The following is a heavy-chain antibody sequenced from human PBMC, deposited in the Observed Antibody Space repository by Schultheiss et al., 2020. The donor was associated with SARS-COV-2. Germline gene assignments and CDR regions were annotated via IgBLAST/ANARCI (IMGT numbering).Heavy chain of an antibody. CDR3: ARPAASGTDDY. V-gene: IGHV4-59*08. CDR1: GGSFSGYY. D-gene: IGHD1-14*01. Sequence: SETLSLTCAVYGGSFSGYYWSWIRQPPGKGLEWIGYIYYSGSTYYNPSLKSRVTISVDTSKNQFSLKLSSVTAADTAVYYCARPAASGTDDYWGQGTLVTVSS. CDR2: IYYSGST. J-gene: IGHJ4*02.